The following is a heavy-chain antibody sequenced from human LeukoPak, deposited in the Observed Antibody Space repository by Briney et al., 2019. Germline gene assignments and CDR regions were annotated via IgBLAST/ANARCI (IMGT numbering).Heavy chain of an antibody. CDR1: GFTFGDSA. Sequence: QTGGSLRLSCAASGFTFGDSAMHWVRQAPGKGLEWVSGIGWSGGGIGYADSVKGRFTISRDNSKNTLYLQMNSLRAEDTAVYYCARVQEGYGSGRRDNYYYYYMDVWGKGTTVTISS. V-gene: IGHV3-9*01. D-gene: IGHD3-10*01. J-gene: IGHJ6*03. CDR3: ARVQEGYGSGRRDNYYYYYMDV. CDR2: IGWSGGGI.